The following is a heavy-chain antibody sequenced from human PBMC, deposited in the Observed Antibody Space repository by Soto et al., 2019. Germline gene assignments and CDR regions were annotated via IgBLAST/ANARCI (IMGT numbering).Heavy chain of an antibody. V-gene: IGHV3-7*01. D-gene: IGHD3-3*01. CDR2: IKEDGSEK. Sequence: GGSLRLSCAVSGFTFSRYWMSWVRQAPGKGLEWVANIKEDGSEKYYLDSVKGRFTISRDNAKNSLYLQVSSLRDEDTAVYYCASWIRVSEVAPGYWGQGTLVTVSS. CDR3: ASWIRVSEVAPGY. J-gene: IGHJ4*02. CDR1: GFTFSRYW.